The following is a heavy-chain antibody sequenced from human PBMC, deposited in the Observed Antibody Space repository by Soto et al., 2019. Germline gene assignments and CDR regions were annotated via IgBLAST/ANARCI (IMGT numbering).Heavy chain of an antibody. CDR1: GASVSRYY. Sequence: SETLSLTCTVSGASVSRYYWGWIRQPPGKGLEWIGRIYYSGNTYYNPSLESRVTISLDTSKNQFSLKLSSVTAADTAVYYCARSIGYCSGGTCNSYDSWGQGTLVTVSS. CDR2: IYYSGNT. CDR3: ARSIGYCSGGTCNSYDS. D-gene: IGHD2-15*01. J-gene: IGHJ4*02. V-gene: IGHV4-39*01.